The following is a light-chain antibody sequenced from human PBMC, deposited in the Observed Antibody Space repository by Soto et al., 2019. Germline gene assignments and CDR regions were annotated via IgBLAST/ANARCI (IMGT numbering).Light chain of an antibody. CDR1: SSNIGAGYD. J-gene: IGLJ3*02. V-gene: IGLV1-40*01. Sequence: QSVLTQPPSVSGAPGQRVTISCTGSSSNIGAGYDVHWYQQLPGTAPKLLIYGNSNRPSGVPDRFSGSESGTSASLAITGLQAEGEADYYCQSYDSSLSGSVFGGGTKLTVL. CDR2: GNS. CDR3: QSYDSSLSGSV.